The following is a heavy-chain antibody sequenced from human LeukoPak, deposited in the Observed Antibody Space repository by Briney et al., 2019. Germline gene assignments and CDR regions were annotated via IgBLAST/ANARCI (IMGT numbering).Heavy chain of an antibody. CDR3: AILSGNYYGY. Sequence: PGGSLRLSCAASGFTFSSYAMHWVRQAPGKGLEYVSAISSDGGSTYYANSVKGRFTISRDNFKNTLYLQMGSLRAEDMAVYYCAILSGNYYGYWGQGTLVTVSS. CDR2: ISSDGGST. V-gene: IGHV3-64*01. D-gene: IGHD1-26*01. J-gene: IGHJ4*02. CDR1: GFTFSSYA.